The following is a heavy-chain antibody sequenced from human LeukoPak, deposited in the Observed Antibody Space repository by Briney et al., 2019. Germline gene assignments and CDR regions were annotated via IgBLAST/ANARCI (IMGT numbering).Heavy chain of an antibody. CDR3: AKDGFRGDCNAGSCYPFDP. CDR2: VSYDGSDK. CDR1: GFTFSVYG. D-gene: IGHD2-15*01. J-gene: IGHJ5*02. Sequence: TGGSLRLSCAASGFTFSVYGMHWVRQAPGKGLEWVAVVSYDGSDKYYSDSVEGRFSISRDNSKNTVYLQINSLRAEDTALYFCAKDGFRGDCNAGSCYPFDPWGQGTLVTVSS. V-gene: IGHV3-30*18.